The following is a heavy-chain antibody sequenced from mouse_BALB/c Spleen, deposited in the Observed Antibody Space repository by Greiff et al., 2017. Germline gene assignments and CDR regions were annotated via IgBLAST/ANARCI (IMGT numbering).Heavy chain of an antibody. Sequence: LQQPGSELVRPGASVKLSCTASGYTFTSYWMHWVKQRHGQGLEWIGNIYPGSGSTNYDEKFKSKGTLTVDTSSSTAYMHLSSLTSEDSAVYYCTTYYGNYFDYWGQGTTLTVSS. D-gene: IGHD2-10*01. J-gene: IGHJ2*01. CDR2: IYPGSGST. CDR1: GYTFTSYW. V-gene: IGHV1S22*01. CDR3: TTYYGNYFDY.